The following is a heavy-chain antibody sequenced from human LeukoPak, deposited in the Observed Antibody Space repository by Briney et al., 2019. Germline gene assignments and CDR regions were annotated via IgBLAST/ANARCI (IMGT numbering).Heavy chain of an antibody. D-gene: IGHD3-22*01. V-gene: IGHV3-23*01. Sequence: SGGSLRLSCAASGFTFSSYSMNWVRQAPGKGLEWVSAISGSGGSTYYADSVKGRFTISRDNSKNTLYLRMNSLRAEDTAVYYCARYYYYDNSGRACDYWGQGTLVTVSS. CDR3: ARYYYYDNSGRACDY. CDR1: GFTFSSYS. J-gene: IGHJ4*02. CDR2: ISGSGGST.